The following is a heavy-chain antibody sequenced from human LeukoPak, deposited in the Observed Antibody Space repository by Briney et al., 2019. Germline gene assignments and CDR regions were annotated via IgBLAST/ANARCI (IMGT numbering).Heavy chain of an antibody. CDR2: IYYSGST. Sequence: PSETLSLTCIVSGGSINSYYWSWIRQPPGKGLEWIGYIYYSGSTNYNPSLKSRVTISVDTSKNQFSLKLSSVTAADTAVYYCARKPERYYYGSGSPLYFDYWGQGTLVTVSS. CDR3: ARKPERYYYGSGSPLYFDY. V-gene: IGHV4-59*01. J-gene: IGHJ4*02. D-gene: IGHD3-10*01. CDR1: GGSINSYY.